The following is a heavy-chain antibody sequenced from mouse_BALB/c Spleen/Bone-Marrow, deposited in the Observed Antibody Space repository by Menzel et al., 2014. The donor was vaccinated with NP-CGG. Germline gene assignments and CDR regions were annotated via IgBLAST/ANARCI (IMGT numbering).Heavy chain of an antibody. Sequence: VQLKESGGGLVKPGGALKLSCAASGFSFSSYAGSWVRQTPEKRLEGGASLSGGGNSYHSDNMKGRFTISRDNARNILYLQMSSLRSEDTAMYYCARARGVTTATPYYFDYWGQGTALTVSS. V-gene: IGHV5-6-5*01. CDR2: LSGGGNS. D-gene: IGHD1-2*01. CDR1: GFSFSSYA. J-gene: IGHJ2*01. CDR3: ARARGVTTATPYYFDY.